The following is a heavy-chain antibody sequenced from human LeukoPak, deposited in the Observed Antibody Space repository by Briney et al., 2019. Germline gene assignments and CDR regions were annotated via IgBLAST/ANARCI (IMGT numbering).Heavy chain of an antibody. CDR1: GYSISSGYY. V-gene: IGHV4-38-2*02. Sequence: PSETLSLTCTVSGYSISSGYYWGWIRQPPGKGLEWIGYIYYSGSTNYNPSLKSRVTISVDTSKNQFSLKLSSVTAADTVVYYCAGHSSGWSLFDYWGQGTLVTVSS. CDR3: AGHSSGWSLFDY. J-gene: IGHJ4*02. CDR2: IYYSGST. D-gene: IGHD6-19*01.